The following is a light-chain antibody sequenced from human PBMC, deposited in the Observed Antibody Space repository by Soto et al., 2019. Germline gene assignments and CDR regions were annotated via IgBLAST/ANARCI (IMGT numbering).Light chain of an antibody. V-gene: IGLV2-8*01. CDR1: SNDVGYSNY. J-gene: IGLJ3*02. CDR2: EVS. Sequence: QSALTQPPSASGSPGQSVTISCTGTSNDVGYSNYVSWYQQHPGKVPKLMIYEVSKRPSGVPDRFSGSKSGSTASLTVSGLQSEDEADYYCVAWDDSLSGWVFGGGTKLTVL. CDR3: VAWDDSLSGWV.